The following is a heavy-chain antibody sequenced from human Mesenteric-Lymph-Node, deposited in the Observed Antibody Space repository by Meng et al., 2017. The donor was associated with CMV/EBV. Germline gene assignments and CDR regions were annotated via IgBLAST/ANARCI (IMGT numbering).Heavy chain of an antibody. CDR2: ITFSGDT. Sequence: SETLSLTCTVSGGSVSGGNYFWSWIRQPPGKGLEWIGYITFSGDTNYNPSLKSRVTISLDTSNNQVSLRLISVTAADTAVYYCARVSIVVVPPAPNPAEYFQHWGQGTLVTVSS. J-gene: IGHJ1*01. CDR1: GGSVSGGNYF. V-gene: IGHV4-61*01. D-gene: IGHD2-2*01. CDR3: ARVSIVVVPPAPNPAEYFQH.